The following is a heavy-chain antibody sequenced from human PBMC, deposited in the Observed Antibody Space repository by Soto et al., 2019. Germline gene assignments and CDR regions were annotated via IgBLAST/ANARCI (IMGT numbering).Heavy chain of an antibody. D-gene: IGHD6-19*01. CDR1: GGSISSSSYY. J-gene: IGHJ6*02. CDR3: ARPFIAVAGTMGYYYYYGMDV. Sequence: QLQLQESGPGLVKPSETLSLTCTVSGGSISSSSYYWGWIRQPPGKGLEWIGSIYYSGSTYYNPSLKSRVTISVDTSKNQFSLKLSSVTGADTAVYYCARPFIAVAGTMGYYYYYGMDVWGQGTTVTVSS. V-gene: IGHV4-39*01. CDR2: IYYSGST.